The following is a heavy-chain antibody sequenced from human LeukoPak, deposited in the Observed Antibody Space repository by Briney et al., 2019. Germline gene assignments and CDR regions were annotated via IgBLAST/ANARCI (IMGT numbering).Heavy chain of an antibody. CDR2: ISGSGGST. V-gene: IGHV3-23*01. CDR3: AKVCTGYYFGD. Sequence: GGSLRLSCAASGFTISSYAMSWLREAPGKGLEWVSAISGSGGSTYYADSVKGRFTIHRDDSKNTLYLQMNSLRADDGAVYYGAKVCTGYYFGDWGQGTLVTVSS. D-gene: IGHD1-1*01. CDR1: GFTISSYA. J-gene: IGHJ4*02.